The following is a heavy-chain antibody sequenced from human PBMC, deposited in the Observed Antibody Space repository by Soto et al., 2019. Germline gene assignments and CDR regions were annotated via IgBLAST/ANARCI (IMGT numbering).Heavy chain of an antibody. Sequence: PSETLSLTCTVSGGSISSYYWSWIRQPPGKGLEWIGYIYYSGSTNYNPSLKSRVTISVDTYKNQFSLKLSSVTAADTAVYYCARSGITGTTGYFDYWGQGTLVTVSS. V-gene: IGHV4-59*01. CDR2: IYYSGST. J-gene: IGHJ4*02. CDR1: GGSISSYY. D-gene: IGHD1-7*01. CDR3: ARSGITGTTGYFDY.